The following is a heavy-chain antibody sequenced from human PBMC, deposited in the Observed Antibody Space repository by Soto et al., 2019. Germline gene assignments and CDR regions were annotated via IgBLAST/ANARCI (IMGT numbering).Heavy chain of an antibody. CDR2: ISTYKGNP. CDR3: ATRSPAFDY. J-gene: IGHJ4*02. V-gene: IGHV1-18*01. CDR1: GYTFTSYG. Sequence: QVQLVQSGPEVKKPGASVKVSCKTSGYTFTSYGISWVRQAPGQGLEWMGWISTYKGNPKCAQKYQGRVTMTTDTSTSTAYMELRSLRSDDTAVYYCATRSPAFDYWGQGTLVTVSS.